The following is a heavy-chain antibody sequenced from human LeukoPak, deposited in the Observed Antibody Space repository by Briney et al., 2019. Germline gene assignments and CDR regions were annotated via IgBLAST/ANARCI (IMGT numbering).Heavy chain of an antibody. CDR3: ARDGSGLAVRGWFDF. Sequence: PGGSLRLSCVASGFTFNKYGVHWVRQAPGKGLEWVAVIWNDGSYEYYADSVKGRLAISRDNDKSTVNLQMNSLRVEDTAVYYCARDGSGLAVRGWFDFWGQGTLVTVSS. CDR1: GFTFNKYG. J-gene: IGHJ5*01. D-gene: IGHD3-10*01. CDR2: IWNDGSYE. V-gene: IGHV3-33*01.